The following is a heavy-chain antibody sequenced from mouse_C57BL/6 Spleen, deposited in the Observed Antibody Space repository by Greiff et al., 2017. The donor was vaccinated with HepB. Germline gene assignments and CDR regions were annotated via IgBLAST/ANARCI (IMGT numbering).Heavy chain of an antibody. D-gene: IGHD2-4*01. V-gene: IGHV1-18*01. CDR3: ARSYYDYDWYFDV. J-gene: IGHJ1*03. CDR2: INPNNGGT. Sequence: VQLQQSGPELVKPGASVKIPCKASGYTFTDYNMDWVKQSHGKSLEWIGDINPNNGGTIYNQKFKGKATLTVDKSSSTAYMELRSLTSEDTAVYYCARSYYDYDWYFDVWGTGTTVTVSS. CDR1: GYTFTDYN.